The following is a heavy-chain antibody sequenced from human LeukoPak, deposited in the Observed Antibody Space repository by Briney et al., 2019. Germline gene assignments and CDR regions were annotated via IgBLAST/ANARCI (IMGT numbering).Heavy chain of an antibody. CDR3: ARNTAAYGSGSPDFDY. CDR1: GYTFTSYG. V-gene: IGHV1-18*01. J-gene: IGHJ4*02. CDR2: ISAYNGNT. Sequence: ASVKVSCKASGYTFTSYGISWVRQAPGQGLEWMGWISAYNGNTNYAQKLQGRVTMTTDTSTSTAYMELRSLRSDDTAVYYCARNTAAYGSGSPDFDYWGQGTLVTVSS. D-gene: IGHD3-10*01.